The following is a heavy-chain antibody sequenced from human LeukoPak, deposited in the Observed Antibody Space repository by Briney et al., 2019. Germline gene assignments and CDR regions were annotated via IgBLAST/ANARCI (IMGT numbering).Heavy chain of an antibody. CDR2: ISGHNGNA. V-gene: IGHV1-18*01. Sequence: ASVKVSCKASGYTFTSYGISWVRQAPGQGLEWMGWISGHNGNATYAQKVQGRATTTTDTSTSTAYMELRSLRSDDTAVYYCARDKGRWGGRYFPNWFGPWGQGIQVTVSS. J-gene: IGHJ5*02. D-gene: IGHD2/OR15-2a*01. CDR1: GYTFTSYG. CDR3: ARDKGRWGGRYFPNWFGP.